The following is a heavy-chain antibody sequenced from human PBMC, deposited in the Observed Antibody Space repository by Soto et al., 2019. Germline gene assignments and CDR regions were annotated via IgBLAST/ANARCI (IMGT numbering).Heavy chain of an antibody. V-gene: IGHV3-30*18. D-gene: IGHD6-19*01. J-gene: IGHJ5*02. CDR2: ISYDGSNK. CDR3: AKGAVAGIKYNWFDP. Sequence: GGSLRLSCAASVFTFSSYGMHWIRQAPGKGLEWVAVISYDGSNKYYADSVKGRFTISRDNSKNTLYLQMNSLRAEDTAVYYCAKGAVAGIKYNWFDPWGQGTLVTVSS. CDR1: VFTFSSYG.